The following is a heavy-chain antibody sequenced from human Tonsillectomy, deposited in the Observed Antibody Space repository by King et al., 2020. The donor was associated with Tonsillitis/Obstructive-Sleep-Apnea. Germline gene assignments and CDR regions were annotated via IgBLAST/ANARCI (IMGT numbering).Heavy chain of an antibody. J-gene: IGHJ4*02. CDR1: GFSFSAYA. D-gene: IGHD6-13*01. V-gene: IGHV3-23*04. Sequence: VQLVESGGGLVQPGGSLRLSCSASGFSFSAYAMTWVRQAPGKGLVLVSTISGGGVRTFYADSVKVRFTISRDNSKNTLFLQMNTLIPEDTALYYCARLGISAAGTNYFDYWGQGTLVTVSS. CDR2: ISGGGVRT. CDR3: ARLGISAAGTNYFDY.